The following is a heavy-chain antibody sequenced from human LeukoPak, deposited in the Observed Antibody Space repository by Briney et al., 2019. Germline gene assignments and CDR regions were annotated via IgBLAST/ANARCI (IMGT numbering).Heavy chain of an antibody. D-gene: IGHD3-10*01. V-gene: IGHV3-30*04. CDR3: ARTTSMVRGAPPRY. Sequence: PGGPLRLSCAASGFTFSSYAMHWVRQAPGKGLEWVAVISYDGSNKYYADSVKGRFTISRDNSKNTLYLQMNSLRAEDTAVYYCARTTSMVRGAPPRYWGQGTLVTVSS. CDR2: ISYDGSNK. CDR1: GFTFSSYA. J-gene: IGHJ4*02.